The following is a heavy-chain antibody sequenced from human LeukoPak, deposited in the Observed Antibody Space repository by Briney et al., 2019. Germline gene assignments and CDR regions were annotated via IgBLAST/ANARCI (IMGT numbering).Heavy chain of an antibody. CDR1: GFTFDNFA. Sequence: GGSLRLSCAASGFTFDNFALHWVRQAPGKGLEWVALISYDGTTKFYADSVRGRFTVSRDNSENTLYLEMNSLRAEDTAVYYCATLRDFDWGGKTPQYFDYWGQGTLVTVSS. V-gene: IGHV3-30-3*01. CDR3: ATLRDFDWGGKTPQYFDY. CDR2: ISYDGTTK. J-gene: IGHJ4*02. D-gene: IGHD3-9*01.